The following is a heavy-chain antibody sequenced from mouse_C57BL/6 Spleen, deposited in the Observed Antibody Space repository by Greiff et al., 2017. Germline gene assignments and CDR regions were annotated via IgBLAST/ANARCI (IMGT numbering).Heavy chain of an antibody. V-gene: IGHV1-69*01. CDR2: IDPSDSYP. Sequence: QVQLQQPGAELVMPGASVKLSCKASGYTFTSYWMHWVKQRPGQGLEWIGEIDPSDSYPNYNQKFKGKSTLTVDKSSSTAYMQLSSLTSEVSAVYYCARGDEGYVAYWGEGTLVTVSA. CDR3: ARGDEGYVAY. D-gene: IGHD2-3*01. J-gene: IGHJ3*01. CDR1: GYTFTSYW.